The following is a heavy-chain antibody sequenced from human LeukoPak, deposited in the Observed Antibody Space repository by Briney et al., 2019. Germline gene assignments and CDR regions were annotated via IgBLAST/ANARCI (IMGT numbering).Heavy chain of an antibody. Sequence: GGSLRLSCAASGFTFSSYSMNWVRQAPGKGLDWVSYISTSGSTIYYAGSVKGRFTISRDNAKNSLYLQMNSLRAEDTAAYYCATSRGSWPDYFDYWGQGTLVTVSS. CDR3: ATSRGSWPDYFDY. D-gene: IGHD6-13*01. CDR1: GFTFSSYS. V-gene: IGHV3-48*04. J-gene: IGHJ4*02. CDR2: ISTSGSTI.